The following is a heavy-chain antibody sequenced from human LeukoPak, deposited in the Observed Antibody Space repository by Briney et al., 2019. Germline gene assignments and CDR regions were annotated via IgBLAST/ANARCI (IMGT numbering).Heavy chain of an antibody. CDR1: GFTFSNAW. Sequence: PGGSLRLSCAASGFTFSNAWMSWVRQAPGKGLEWVGRIKSKTDGGTTDYAAPVKGRFTTSRDDSKNTLYLQMNSLKTEDTAVYYCTTNRGARDPDYYMDVWGKGTTVTVSS. CDR2: IKSKTDGGTT. V-gene: IGHV3-15*01. D-gene: IGHD1-26*01. CDR3: TTNRGARDPDYYMDV. J-gene: IGHJ6*03.